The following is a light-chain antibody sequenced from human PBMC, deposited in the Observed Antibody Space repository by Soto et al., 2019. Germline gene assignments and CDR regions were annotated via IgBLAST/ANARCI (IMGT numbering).Light chain of an antibody. CDR3: QQYGDSPRT. CDR1: QSVSRNY. V-gene: IGKV3-20*01. Sequence: EIVLTQSPGTLSLSPGERATLSCRASQSVSRNYLAWYQQRPDQAPRLLIYDAFNRATGIPDRFSGRGSGTDFTLTISRLEPEDFAVYYCQQYGDSPRTFGQGTKVEIE. CDR2: DAF. J-gene: IGKJ1*01.